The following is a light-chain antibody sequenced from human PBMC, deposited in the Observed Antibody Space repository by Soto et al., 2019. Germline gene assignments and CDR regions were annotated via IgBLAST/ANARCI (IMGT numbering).Light chain of an antibody. J-gene: IGKJ1*01. V-gene: IGKV3-15*01. CDR1: QTIGDN. Sequence: EIVMTQSLATLSVSPGERATLSCRASQTIGDNLAWYQQKPGQSPRLLVFGVSIRATDFEDRFRGSGSGTEFTLTINSLQSGDFAVYYCQQYKEWPPTFGQGTKVEI. CDR3: QQYKEWPPT. CDR2: GVS.